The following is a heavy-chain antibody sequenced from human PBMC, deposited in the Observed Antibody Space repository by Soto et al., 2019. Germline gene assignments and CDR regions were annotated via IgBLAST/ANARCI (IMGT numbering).Heavy chain of an antibody. D-gene: IGHD2-2*02. CDR1: GGTFSSYA. J-gene: IGHJ6*02. CDR3: ARGGYCSSTSCYKNYYYGMDV. V-gene: IGHV1-69*13. Sequence: ASVKVSCKASGGTFSSYAISWVRQAPGQGLEWMGGIIPIFGTANYAQKFQGRVTITADESTSTAYMELSSLRSEDTAVYYCARGGYCSSTSCYKNYYYGMDVWGQGTTVTVSS. CDR2: IIPIFGTA.